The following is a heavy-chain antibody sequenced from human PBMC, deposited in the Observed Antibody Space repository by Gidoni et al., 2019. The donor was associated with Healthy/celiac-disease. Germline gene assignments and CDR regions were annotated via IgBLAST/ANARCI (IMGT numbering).Heavy chain of an antibody. D-gene: IGHD6-19*01. CDR1: GGSISSYY. CDR3: ARLAAVAGMGNAFDI. CDR2: IYYSGST. J-gene: IGHJ3*02. Sequence: QVQLQESGPGLVKPSATLSLTCTVTGGSISSYYWSWIRQPPGKGLEWIGYIYYSGSTNYNPSLKSRVTISVDTSKNQFSLKLSSVTAADTAVYYCARLAAVAGMGNAFDIWGQGTMVTVSS. V-gene: IGHV4-59*01.